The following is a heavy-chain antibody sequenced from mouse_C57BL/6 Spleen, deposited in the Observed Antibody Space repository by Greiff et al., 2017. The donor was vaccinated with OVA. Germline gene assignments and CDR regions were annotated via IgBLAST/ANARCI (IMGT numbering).Heavy chain of an antibody. D-gene: IGHD2-4*01. J-gene: IGHJ3*01. CDR1: GFSLTSYG. V-gene: IGHV2-6*03. CDR2: IWSDGST. Sequence: VQLQESGPGLVAPSQSLSITCTVSGFSLTSYGVHWVRQPPGKGLEWLVVIWSDGSTTYNSALKSRLSISKDNSKSQVFLKMNSLQTDDTAMYYCARPYDYDVDWFAYWGQGTLVTVSA. CDR3: ARPYDYDVDWFAY.